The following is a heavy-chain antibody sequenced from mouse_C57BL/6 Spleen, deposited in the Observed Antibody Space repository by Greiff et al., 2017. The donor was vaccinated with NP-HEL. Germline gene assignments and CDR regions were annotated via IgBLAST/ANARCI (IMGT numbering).Heavy chain of an antibody. V-gene: IGHV3-1*01. J-gene: IGHJ3*01. CDR3: ARGDGSRSFAY. CDR1: GYSITSGYD. D-gene: IGHD1-1*01. CDR2: ISYSGST. Sequence: EVQLQQSGPGMVKPSQSLSLTCTVTGYSITSGYDWHWIRHFPGNKLEWMGYISYSGSTNYNPSLKSRISITHDTSKNHFFLKLNSVTTEDTATYYCARGDGSRSFAYWGQGTLVTVSA.